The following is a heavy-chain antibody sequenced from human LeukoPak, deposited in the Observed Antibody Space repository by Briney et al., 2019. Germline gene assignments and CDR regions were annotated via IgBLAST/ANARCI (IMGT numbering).Heavy chain of an antibody. Sequence: PSETLSLTCTVSGGSISTYYWSWIRQPPGKGLEWIGYIYYSGSTNYNPSLKSRVAISIDTSKNQFSLNLSSVTAADTAVYYCARSERYSSGWYFYFDYWGQGTLVTVSS. V-gene: IGHV4-59*01. D-gene: IGHD6-19*01. J-gene: IGHJ4*02. CDR2: IYYSGST. CDR1: GGSISTYY. CDR3: ARSERYSSGWYFYFDY.